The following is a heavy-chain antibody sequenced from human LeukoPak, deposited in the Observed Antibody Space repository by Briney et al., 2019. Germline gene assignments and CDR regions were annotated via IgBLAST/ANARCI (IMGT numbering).Heavy chain of an antibody. CDR2: IYYSGST. D-gene: IGHD2-15*01. CDR3: ARGYAATLMLDY. V-gene: IGHV4-31*03. J-gene: IGHJ4*02. CDR1: GGSISSGGYY. Sequence: SETLSLTCTVSGGSISSGGYYWSCIRQHPGKGLEWIGYIYYSGSTYYNPSLKSRVTISVDTSKNQFSLKLSSVTAADTAVYYCARGYAATLMLDYWGQGTLVTVSS.